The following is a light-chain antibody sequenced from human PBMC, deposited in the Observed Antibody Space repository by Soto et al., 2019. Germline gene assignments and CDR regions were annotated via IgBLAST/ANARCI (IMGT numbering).Light chain of an antibody. Sequence: QSALTQPASVSGSPGQSITISCTGTSSDVGGYNYVSWYQQHPGKAPKLMIYEVSNRPSGVSNRFSGSKSGNTASLTISGLQAEDEADYYCSSYTSSIMVFGGGTKLTVL. CDR2: EVS. CDR3: SSYTSSIMV. CDR1: SSDVGGYNY. V-gene: IGLV2-14*01. J-gene: IGLJ2*01.